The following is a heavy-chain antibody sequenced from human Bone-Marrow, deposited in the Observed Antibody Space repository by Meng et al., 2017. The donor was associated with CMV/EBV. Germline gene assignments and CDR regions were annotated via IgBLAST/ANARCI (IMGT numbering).Heavy chain of an antibody. D-gene: IGHD3-3*01. CDR1: GHNFASYW. CDR3: ARQRPTYYDFWSGYSGGPLDY. V-gene: IGHV5-51*01. CDR2: IYPSDSDT. J-gene: IGHJ4*02. Sequence: GGSLRLSCEVSGHNFASYWIGWVRQMPGKGLEWMGIIYPSDSDTRYSPSFQGQVTISADKSISTAYLQWSSLKASDTAMYYCARQRPTYYDFWSGYSGGPLDYWGQGTLVTVSS.